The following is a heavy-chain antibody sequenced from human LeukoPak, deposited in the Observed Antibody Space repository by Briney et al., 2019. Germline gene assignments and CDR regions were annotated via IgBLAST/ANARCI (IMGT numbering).Heavy chain of an antibody. CDR1: GYTFTGSY. J-gene: IGHJ1*01. CDR2: INPNSGGT. V-gene: IGHV1-2*02. CDR3: ARVVAARPNYAFGYFQH. D-gene: IGHD6-6*01. Sequence: ASVKVSCKASGYTFTGSYMHWVRQAPGQGLEWMGWINPNSGGTNYAQKFQGRVTMTRDTSISTAYMELSRLRSDDTAVYYCARVVAARPNYAFGYFQHWGQGTLVTVSS.